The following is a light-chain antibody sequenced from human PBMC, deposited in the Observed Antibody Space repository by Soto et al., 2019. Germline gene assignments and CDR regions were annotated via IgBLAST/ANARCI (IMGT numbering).Light chain of an antibody. J-gene: IGKJ1*01. CDR3: QQSYSTPLT. Sequence: EIQMSQSPSTLSASVGDTVTVTCRASQSVSGWLAWYQQKPGEAPKLLIYDASALQSGVPSRFSGSGSGTDFTLTISSLQPEDFATYYCQQSYSTPLTFGQRTNVDI. V-gene: IGKV1-39*01. CDR2: DAS. CDR1: QSVSGW.